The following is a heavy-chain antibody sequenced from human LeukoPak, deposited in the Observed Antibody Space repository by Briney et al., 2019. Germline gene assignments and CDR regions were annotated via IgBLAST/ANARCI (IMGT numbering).Heavy chain of an antibody. CDR2: INSDGSNT. D-gene: IGHD6-19*01. CDR1: GFTFSSYW. CDR3: ARVRDISGHWGFLNY. J-gene: IGHJ4*02. Sequence: GGSLRLSCAASGFTFSSYWMHWVRQAPGKGLVWVSRINSDGSNTNYADSVKGRFTISRDNAKNTLYLQMNSLRAEDTAVFYCARVRDISGHWGFLNYWGQGTLVTVSS. V-gene: IGHV3-74*01.